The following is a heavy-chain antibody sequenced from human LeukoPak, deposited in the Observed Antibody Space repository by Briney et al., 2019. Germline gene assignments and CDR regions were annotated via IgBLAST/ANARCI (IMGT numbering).Heavy chain of an antibody. J-gene: IGHJ4*02. Sequence: PGGSLRLSCAASGLTFSSYDMNWVRQAPGKGLEWVSQITSSGNIYYGDSVKGRFTISRDNGKNSLYLQMNSLRDEDTAVYYCARETSVAVDYWGQGTLVTVSS. D-gene: IGHD6-19*01. CDR1: GLTFSSYD. CDR2: ITSSGNI. CDR3: ARETSVAVDY. V-gene: IGHV3-48*02.